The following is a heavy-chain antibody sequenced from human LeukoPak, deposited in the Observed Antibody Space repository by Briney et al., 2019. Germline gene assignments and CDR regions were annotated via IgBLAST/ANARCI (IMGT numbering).Heavy chain of an antibody. CDR2: INHSGST. D-gene: IGHD5-24*01. Sequence: SETLSLTCAVYGGSFSGYYWSWIRQPPGKGLEWIGEINHSGSTNYNPSLKSRVTMSVDTSKNQFSLKLSSVTAADTAVYYCASTVGWLQFGLAIYYWGQGTLVTVAS. CDR3: ASTVGWLQFGLAIYY. V-gene: IGHV4-34*01. J-gene: IGHJ4*02. CDR1: GGSFSGYY.